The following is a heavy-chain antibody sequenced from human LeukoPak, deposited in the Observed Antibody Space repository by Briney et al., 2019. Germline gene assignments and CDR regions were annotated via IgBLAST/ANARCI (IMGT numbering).Heavy chain of an antibody. V-gene: IGHV5-51*01. CDR2: IYPGDSNP. D-gene: IGHD6-13*01. J-gene: IGHJ4*02. Sequence: GESLKISCKCSGYTFTTYWIGWVRQMPGKGLEWRGIIYPGDSNPRYSPSFQGQVTISADKSISTAYLQWSSLKASDSAMYYCVRHGLGSSWFGFDYWGQGTLVTVSS. CDR1: GYTFTTYW. CDR3: VRHGLGSSWFGFDY.